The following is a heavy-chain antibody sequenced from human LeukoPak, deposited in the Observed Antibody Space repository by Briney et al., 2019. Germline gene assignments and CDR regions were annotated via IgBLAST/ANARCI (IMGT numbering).Heavy chain of an antibody. CDR1: GGSISSGSYY. J-gene: IGHJ3*02. CDR2: IYTSGST. CDR3: ARGERITIFGVVDGAFDI. Sequence: SQTLSLTCTVSGGSISSGSYYWSWIRQPAGKGLEWIGRIYTSGSTNYNPSLKSRVTISVDTSKNQFSLKLSSVTAADTAVYYCARGERITIFGVVDGAFDIWGQGTMVTVSS. V-gene: IGHV4-61*02. D-gene: IGHD3-3*01.